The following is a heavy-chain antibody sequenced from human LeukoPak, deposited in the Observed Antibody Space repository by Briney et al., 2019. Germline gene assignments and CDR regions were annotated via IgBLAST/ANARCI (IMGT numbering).Heavy chain of an antibody. D-gene: IGHD6-19*01. J-gene: IGHJ4*02. CDR2: ISSSGSTI. V-gene: IGHV3-48*03. Sequence: GGSLRLSCAASGFTFSSYEMNWVRQVPGKGLEWVSYISSSGSTIYYADSVKGRFTISRDNAKSSLYLQMNSLRAEDTAVYYCARVASSGWYVIGYFDYWGQGTLVPVSS. CDR3: ARVASSGWYVIGYFDY. CDR1: GFTFSSYE.